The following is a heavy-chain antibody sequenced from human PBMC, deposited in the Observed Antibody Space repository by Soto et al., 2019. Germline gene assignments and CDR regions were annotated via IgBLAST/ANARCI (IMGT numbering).Heavy chain of an antibody. J-gene: IGHJ3*02. D-gene: IGHD2-21*02. V-gene: IGHV3-23*01. CDR1: GFTFSSYA. CDR2: ISGSGGST. Sequence: GSLRLSGAASGFTFSSYAMSWVRQARGKGLEWVSAISGSGGSTYYADSVKGRFTISRDNSKNTLYLQMNSLRAEDTAVYYCAKDHRGNAYCGGDCYSGDDAFDIWGQGTMVTVSS. CDR3: AKDHRGNAYCGGDCYSGDDAFDI.